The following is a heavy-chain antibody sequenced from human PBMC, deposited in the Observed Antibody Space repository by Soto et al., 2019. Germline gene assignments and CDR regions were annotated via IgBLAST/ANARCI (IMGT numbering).Heavy chain of an antibody. CDR1: GFTFSTYA. V-gene: IGHV3-23*01. D-gene: IGHD5-12*01. J-gene: IGHJ4*02. Sequence: GGSLRLSCAASGFTFSTYAMNWVRQVPGRGLEWVSGIIGSGTIIGYADSVKGRFTISRDNSKNTLFLQMNSLRVEDTAIYYCAKDVRPDGYWDLDYWGQGTLVTVSS. CDR2: IIGSGTII. CDR3: AKDVRPDGYWDLDY.